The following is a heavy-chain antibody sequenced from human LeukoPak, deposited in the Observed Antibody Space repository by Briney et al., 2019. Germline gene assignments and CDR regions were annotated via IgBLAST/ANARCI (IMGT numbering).Heavy chain of an antibody. CDR3: ARDLHYAFDI. Sequence: GGSLRLSCAASGFTFSGYAMNWLRQAPGKGLEWVLHINSSDTTYADSVKGRFTISSDKAKNTPYLQMNSLRDEDTAVYYCARDLHYAFDIWGQGTTVTVSS. V-gene: IGHV3-48*02. CDR1: GFTFSGYA. CDR2: INSSDTT. D-gene: IGHD3-10*01. J-gene: IGHJ3*02.